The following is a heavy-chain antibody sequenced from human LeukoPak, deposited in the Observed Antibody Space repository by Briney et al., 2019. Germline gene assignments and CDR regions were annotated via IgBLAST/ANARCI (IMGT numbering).Heavy chain of an antibody. CDR3: ASGGDYYDSSGPITPIDY. CDR2: IYSGGST. CDR1: GFTVGSNY. D-gene: IGHD3-22*01. Sequence: PGGSLRLSCAASGFTVGSNYMSWVRQAPGKGLEWVSVIYSGGSTYYADSVKGRFTISRDNSKNTLYLQMNSLRAEDTAVYYCASGGDYYDSSGPITPIDYWGQGTLVTVSS. V-gene: IGHV3-66*01. J-gene: IGHJ4*02.